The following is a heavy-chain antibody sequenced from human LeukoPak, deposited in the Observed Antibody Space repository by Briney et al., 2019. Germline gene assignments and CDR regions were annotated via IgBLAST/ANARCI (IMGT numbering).Heavy chain of an antibody. J-gene: IGHJ3*02. CDR1: SASLSTGDYY. V-gene: IGHV4-30-4*01. CDR2: IYYSGST. D-gene: IGHD3-22*01. CDR3: ARRYYDSSGYYWGDAFDI. Sequence: SETLSLTCTLSSASLSTGDYYWSWLRHPPGKGLEWIGYIYYSGSTYYNPSHKSRPTISIDTSKSQFSLKLSSVTAADTAVYYCARRYYDSSGYYWGDAFDIWGQGTMVTVSS.